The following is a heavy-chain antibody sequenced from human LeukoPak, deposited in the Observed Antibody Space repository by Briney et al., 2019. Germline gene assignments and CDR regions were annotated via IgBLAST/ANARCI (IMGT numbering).Heavy chain of an antibody. CDR3: ARLGLGTRHYFDY. CDR2: INHSGST. Sequence: PSETLSLTCAVYGGSFSGYYWSWIRQPPGKGLSWIGEINHSGSTNYNPSLKSRVTISVDTSKYQFSLKLSSVTAADTAVYYCARLGLGTRHYFDYWGQGTLVTVSS. J-gene: IGHJ4*02. CDR1: GGSFSGYY. D-gene: IGHD7-27*01. V-gene: IGHV4-34*01.